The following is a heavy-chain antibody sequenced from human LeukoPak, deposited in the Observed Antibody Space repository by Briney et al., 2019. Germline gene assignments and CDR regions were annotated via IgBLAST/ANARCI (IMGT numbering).Heavy chain of an antibody. CDR2: INTKSGDT. V-gene: IGHV1-2*02. CDR1: GDRLSAYY. CDR3: ARLRLLTGTSFDY. J-gene: IGHJ4*02. Sequence: AAVKVSRESSGDRLSAYYMHWVRHAPGQGLECMGWINTKSGDTDYAQRFRGRVTMTRDTSISTAYMELSRVRSDVTAVYYCARLRLLTGTSFDYWGQGTLVTVSS. D-gene: IGHD1-7*01.